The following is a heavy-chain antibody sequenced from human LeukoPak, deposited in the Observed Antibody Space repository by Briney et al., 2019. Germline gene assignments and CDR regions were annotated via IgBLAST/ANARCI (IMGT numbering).Heavy chain of an antibody. D-gene: IGHD5-12*01. J-gene: IGHJ4*02. CDR3: ARASGYDSATPFDY. CDR1: GGSFSGYY. CDR2: IYYSGST. Sequence: SETLSLTCAVYGGSFSGYYWSWIRQPPGKGLEWIGYIYYSGSTNYNPSLKSRVTISVDTSKNQFSLKLSSVTAADTAVYYCARASGYDSATPFDYWGQGTLVTVSS. V-gene: IGHV4-59*01.